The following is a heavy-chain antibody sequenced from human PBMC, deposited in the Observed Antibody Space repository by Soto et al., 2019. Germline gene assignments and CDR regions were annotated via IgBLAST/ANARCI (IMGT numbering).Heavy chain of an antibody. V-gene: IGHV1-3*01. J-gene: IGHJ5*02. D-gene: IGHD3-9*01. CDR2: IHAGNGNT. Sequence: GASVKVSCKASGYTFTTYAIQWVRQAPGQRLEWMGWIHAGNGNTKYSQMFQGRVTITRDTSASIAYMELSSLRSEDTAVYYCARDLDTLIGYGFDPWGQGSLVTVAS. CDR3: ARDLDTLIGYGFDP. CDR1: GYTFTTYA.